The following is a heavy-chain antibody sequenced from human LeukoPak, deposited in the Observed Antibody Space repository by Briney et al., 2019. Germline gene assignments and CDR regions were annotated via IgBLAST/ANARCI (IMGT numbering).Heavy chain of an antibody. D-gene: IGHD6-19*01. CDR3: ARRRGWYPVDY. Sequence: SETLSLTCTVSNGSISSYYWSWIRQPPGKGLEWIGYIYYSGSTNYNPSLKSRVTISVDTSKNQFSLKVTSVTAADTAVYYCARRRGWYPVDYWGQGTLVTVSS. V-gene: IGHV4-59*08. CDR1: NGSISSYY. CDR2: IYYSGST. J-gene: IGHJ4*02.